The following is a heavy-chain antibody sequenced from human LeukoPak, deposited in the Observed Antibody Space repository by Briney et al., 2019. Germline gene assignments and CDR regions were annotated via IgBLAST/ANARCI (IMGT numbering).Heavy chain of an antibody. J-gene: IGHJ4*02. CDR3: ARGTVRGVD. Sequence: SENLSLTCTVSGGSISSYYWSWIRQPPGKGLEWIGYIYYSGSTNYNPSLKSRVTISIDTSKNQFSLKLSSVTAADTAVYYCARGTVRGVDWGQGTLVTVSS. CDR2: IYYSGST. D-gene: IGHD3-10*01. V-gene: IGHV4-59*01. CDR1: GGSISSYY.